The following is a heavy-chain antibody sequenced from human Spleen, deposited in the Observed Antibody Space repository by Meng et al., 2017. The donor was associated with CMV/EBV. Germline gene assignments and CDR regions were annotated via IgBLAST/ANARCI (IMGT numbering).Heavy chain of an antibody. CDR2: IYYSGST. CDR1: SGSYY. D-gene: IGHD2-21*01. CDR3: ARSWHIVVAGKNYPDWFDP. Sequence: SGSYYWSWSRQPPGKGLEWIGYIYYSGSTNYNPSLKSRVTISVDTSKNQFSLKLSSVTAADTAVYYCARSWHIVVAGKNYPDWFDPWGQGTLVTVSS. J-gene: IGHJ5*02. V-gene: IGHV4-61*01.